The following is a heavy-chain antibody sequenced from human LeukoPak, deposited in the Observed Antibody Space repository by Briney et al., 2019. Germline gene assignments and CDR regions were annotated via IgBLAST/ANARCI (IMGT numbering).Heavy chain of an antibody. CDR2: ISGSGANT. CDR3: AKRPSAYCSDGGCYFNY. Sequence: GSLRLSCAASGFSFSSYAMSWVRQAPGRGLEWVSAISGSGANTYYADSVKGRFTISRDNTKDTLYLQMNTLRAEATAVYYCAKRPSAYCSDGGCYFNYWGQGTLVIVSS. CDR1: GFSFSSYA. D-gene: IGHD2-8*01. J-gene: IGHJ4*02. V-gene: IGHV3-23*01.